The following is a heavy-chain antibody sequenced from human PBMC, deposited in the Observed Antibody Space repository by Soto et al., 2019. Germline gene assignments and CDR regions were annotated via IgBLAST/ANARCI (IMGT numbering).Heavy chain of an antibody. Sequence: ASVKVSCKASGYTFTSYGISWVQQAPGQGLEWMGWISAYNGNTNYAQKLQGRVTMTTDTSTSTAYMELRSLRSDDTAVYYCARDRYYYDSSGYYDAFDIWGQGTMVTVSS. D-gene: IGHD3-22*01. J-gene: IGHJ3*02. CDR2: ISAYNGNT. CDR1: GYTFTSYG. V-gene: IGHV1-18*01. CDR3: ARDRYYYDSSGYYDAFDI.